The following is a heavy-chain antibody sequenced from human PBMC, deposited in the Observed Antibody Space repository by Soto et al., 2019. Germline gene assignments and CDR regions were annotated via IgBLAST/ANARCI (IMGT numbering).Heavy chain of an antibody. Sequence: HPGGSLRLSCAASGFTFSSYAMSWVRQAPGKGLEWVSAISGSGGSTYYADSVKGRFTISRDNSKNTLYLQMNSLRAEDTAVYYCAKAHPPNTVTAAPNYYFDCWGQGTLVTVSS. CDR3: AKAHPPNTVTAAPNYYFDC. CDR1: GFTFSSYA. V-gene: IGHV3-23*01. J-gene: IGHJ4*02. D-gene: IGHD4-4*01. CDR2: ISGSGGST.